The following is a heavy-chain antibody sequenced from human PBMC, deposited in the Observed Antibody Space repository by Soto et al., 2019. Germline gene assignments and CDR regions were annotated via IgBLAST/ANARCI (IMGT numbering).Heavy chain of an antibody. CDR2: IDPSDSYT. CDR1: GYSFTSYW. CDR3: ARRNSYGYYYYGMDV. J-gene: IGHJ6*02. Sequence: GESLKISCKGSGYSFTSYWISWVRQMPGKGLEWMGRIDPSDSYTNYSPSFQGHVTISADKSISTAYLQWSSLMASDTAMYYCARRNSYGYYYYGMDVWGQGTTVTVSS. D-gene: IGHD5-18*01. V-gene: IGHV5-10-1*01.